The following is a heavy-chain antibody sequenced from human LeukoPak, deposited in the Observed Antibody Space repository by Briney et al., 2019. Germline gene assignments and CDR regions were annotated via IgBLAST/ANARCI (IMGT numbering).Heavy chain of an antibody. J-gene: IGHJ4*02. CDR2: INSDGSST. D-gene: IGHD2-2*02. Sequence: GGSLRLSCAASGFTFSSYWMHWVRQVPGKGLVWVSCINSDGSSTSYADSVKGRFTISRDNAKNTLYLQMNSLRAEDTAVYYCARAYCSSTSCYSVNYLGQGTLVTVSS. CDR3: ARAYCSSTSCYSVNY. CDR1: GFTFSSYW. V-gene: IGHV3-74*01.